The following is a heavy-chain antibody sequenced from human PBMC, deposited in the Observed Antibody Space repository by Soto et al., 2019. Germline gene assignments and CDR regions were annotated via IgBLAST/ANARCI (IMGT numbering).Heavy chain of an antibody. V-gene: IGHV5-51*01. CDR2: IYPGDSDT. J-gene: IGHJ4*02. Sequence: GESLKISCKGSGYSFTNYWIGWVRQMPGKGLEWMGIIYPGDSDTRYSPSFKGQVTIPADKSISTAYLQWSSLKASDTAMYYCARHQGASGAYQKPFDYWGQGTLVTVSS. CDR1: GYSFTNYW. CDR3: ARHQGASGAYQKPFDY. D-gene: IGHD1-26*01.